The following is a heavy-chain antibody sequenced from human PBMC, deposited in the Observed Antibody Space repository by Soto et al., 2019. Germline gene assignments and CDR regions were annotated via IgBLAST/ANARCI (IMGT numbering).Heavy chain of an antibody. V-gene: IGHV3-72*01. Sequence: PGGSLRLSCAASGFTFSAHYMDWVRHAPGKGLEWVARSKNKANSFTTEYAASVKGRVTISRDDSESSLFLQMNSLKTEDTAVYYCDRGGGSGPPRDDDYWGPGNLVTVS. J-gene: IGHJ4*02. D-gene: IGHD6-19*01. CDR1: GFTFSAHY. CDR2: SKNKANSFTT. CDR3: DRGGGSGPPRDDDY.